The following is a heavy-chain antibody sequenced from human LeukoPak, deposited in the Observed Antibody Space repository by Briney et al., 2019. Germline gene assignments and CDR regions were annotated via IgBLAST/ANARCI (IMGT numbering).Heavy chain of an antibody. CDR1: GFTVSSNY. CDR3: AKEGLSESFDC. CDR2: IYSGGST. Sequence: PGGSLRLSCAASGFTVSSNYMSWVRQAPGKGLEWVSVIYSGGSTYYADSVKGRFTISRDNSKNTLYLQMNSLRAEDTAVYYCAKEGLSESFDCWGQGTLVTVSS. V-gene: IGHV3-53*01. D-gene: IGHD3-3*01. J-gene: IGHJ4*02.